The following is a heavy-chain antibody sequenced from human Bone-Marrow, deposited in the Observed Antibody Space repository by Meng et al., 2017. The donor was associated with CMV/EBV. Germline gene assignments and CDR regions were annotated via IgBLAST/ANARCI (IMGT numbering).Heavy chain of an antibody. CDR3: ARVKLGLDY. Sequence: GESLKISCAASGFTFSSYWMSWVRQAPGKGLEWVANIKQDGSEKYYVDSVKGRFTISRDNAKNSLYLQMNSLRAEDTAVYYCARVKLGLDYWGQETLVTVSS. CDR1: GFTFSSYW. D-gene: IGHD6-13*01. J-gene: IGHJ4*02. V-gene: IGHV3-7*01. CDR2: IKQDGSEK.